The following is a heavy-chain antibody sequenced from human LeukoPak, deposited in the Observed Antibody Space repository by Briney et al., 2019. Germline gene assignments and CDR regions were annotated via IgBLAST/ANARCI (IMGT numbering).Heavy chain of an antibody. Sequence: GGSLRLSCAASGFTFSSYGMHWVRQAPGKGLEWVAFIRYDGSNKYYADSVKGRFTISRDNSKNTLYLQMNSLRAEDTAVYYCAKGRDNTALNPFDYWGQGTRVTVSS. CDR3: AKGRDNTALNPFDY. CDR2: IRYDGSNK. D-gene: IGHD5-18*01. J-gene: IGHJ4*02. V-gene: IGHV3-30*02. CDR1: GFTFSSYG.